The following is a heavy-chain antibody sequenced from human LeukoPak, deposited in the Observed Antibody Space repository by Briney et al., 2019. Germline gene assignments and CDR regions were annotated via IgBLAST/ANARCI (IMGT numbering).Heavy chain of an antibody. D-gene: IGHD3-16*01. CDR1: GFTVSSNY. Sequence: PGRSLRLPCAASGFTVSSNYMSWVHQAPGKGLEWVSVIYSGGSTYYADSVKGRFTISRDNSKNTLYLQMNSLRAEDTAVYYCASTFDSPTKFDYWGQGTLVTVSS. J-gene: IGHJ4*02. CDR2: IYSGGST. CDR3: ASTFDSPTKFDY. V-gene: IGHV3-53*01.